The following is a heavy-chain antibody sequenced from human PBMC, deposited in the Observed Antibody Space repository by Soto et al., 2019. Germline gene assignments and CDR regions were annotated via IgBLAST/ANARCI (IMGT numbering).Heavy chain of an antibody. CDR1: GYTFTNYA. CDR3: AKSPNPGSATPSYYGMDV. Sequence: ASVKVSCKASGYTFTNYAIHWVRQAPGQRLEWMGWINAGNGKTKYSQNFQGRVTITRDTSASIVYMEVNSLRSEDTAVYYCAKSPNPGSATPSYYGMDVWGLGTTVTV. CDR2: INAGNGKT. D-gene: IGHD2-15*01. V-gene: IGHV1-3*01. J-gene: IGHJ6*02.